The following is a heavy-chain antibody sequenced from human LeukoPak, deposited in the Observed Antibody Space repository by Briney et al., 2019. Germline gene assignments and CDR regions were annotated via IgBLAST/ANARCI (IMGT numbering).Heavy chain of an antibody. D-gene: IGHD2-2*01. CDR3: ARWYCTSTSCYYDY. CDR1: GFTVSSNF. CDR2: IYNIGTT. Sequence: GGSLRLSCAASGFTVSSNFMSWVRQAPGKGLEWVCIIYNIGTTYYADSVTGRFTISRDNSQNTLYLQMNSLRAEDTAVYYCARWYCTSTSCYYDYWGQGTLVTVPS. J-gene: IGHJ4*02. V-gene: IGHV3-53*01.